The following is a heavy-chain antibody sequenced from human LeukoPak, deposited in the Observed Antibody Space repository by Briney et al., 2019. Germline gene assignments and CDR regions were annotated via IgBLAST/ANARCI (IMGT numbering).Heavy chain of an antibody. D-gene: IGHD2-2*02. J-gene: IGHJ5*02. CDR2: IYHSGST. Sequence: SETLSLTCAVSGYSISSGYYWGWIRQPPGKGLEWIGSIYHSGSTYYNPSLKSRVTISVGTSKNQFSLKLSSVTAADTAVYYCARHGEDIVVVPAAIMYGWFDPWGQGTLVTDSS. CDR1: GYSISSGYY. CDR3: ARHGEDIVVVPAAIMYGWFDP. V-gene: IGHV4-38-2*01.